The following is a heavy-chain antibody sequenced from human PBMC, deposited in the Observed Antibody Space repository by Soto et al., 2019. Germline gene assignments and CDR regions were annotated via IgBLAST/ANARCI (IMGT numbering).Heavy chain of an antibody. CDR2: ISGDGSDT. D-gene: IGHD2-2*01. CDR3: TRSITGFSYADS. Sequence: EVELVESGGVLVQPGGSLRLSCAASGFTFSAYWMHWVRQAPGKGLVWVSRISGDGSDTVYTDFVKGRFTSSRDNAKNTLYLQMNSLRAEDTAVYYCTRSITGFSYADSWGRGTLVTVSS. V-gene: IGHV3-74*01. J-gene: IGHJ4*02. CDR1: GFTFSAYW.